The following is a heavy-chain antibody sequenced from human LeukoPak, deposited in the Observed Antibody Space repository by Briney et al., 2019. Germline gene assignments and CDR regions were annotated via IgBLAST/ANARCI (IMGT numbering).Heavy chain of an antibody. J-gene: IGHJ4*02. Sequence: GRSLRLSCAASGFTFSSYAMHWVRQAPGKGLEWVAVISYDGSNKYYADSVKGRFTISRDNSKNTLYLQMNSLRAEDTAVYYCARALYGDSLSTFDYWGQGTLVTVSS. D-gene: IGHD4-17*01. V-gene: IGHV3-30*04. CDR3: ARALYGDSLSTFDY. CDR2: ISYDGSNK. CDR1: GFTFSSYA.